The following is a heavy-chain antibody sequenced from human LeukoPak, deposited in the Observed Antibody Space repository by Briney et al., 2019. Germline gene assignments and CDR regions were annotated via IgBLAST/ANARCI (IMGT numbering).Heavy chain of an antibody. D-gene: IGHD3-22*01. J-gene: IGHJ3*02. CDR2: VSGSGDKI. Sequence: PGGSLRLSCAASGFPFSSYAMSWVRQAPGKGLEWVSSVSGSGDKIYYADSVKGRFTISRDNSKNTLYLQMNSLRAEDPAVCYCARDRGGLRDYYDSSTYSYAFDMWGQGTMVTVSS. CDR1: GFPFSSYA. CDR3: ARDRGGLRDYYDSSTYSYAFDM. V-gene: IGHV3-23*01.